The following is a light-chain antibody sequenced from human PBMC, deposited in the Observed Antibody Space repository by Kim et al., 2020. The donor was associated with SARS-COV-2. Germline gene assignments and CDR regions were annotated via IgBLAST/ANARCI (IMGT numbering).Light chain of an antibody. J-gene: IGLJ3*02. CDR3: QAWDSSTAV. CDR1: KLWDKY. V-gene: IGLV3-1*01. Sequence: SVSSGQTASITCSGDKLWDKYACWYQQKTGQSPVLVISKDSKRPSGIPERFSGSNSGTTATLTISGTQAMDEADYYSQAWDSSTAVFGGGTQLTVL. CDR2: KDS.